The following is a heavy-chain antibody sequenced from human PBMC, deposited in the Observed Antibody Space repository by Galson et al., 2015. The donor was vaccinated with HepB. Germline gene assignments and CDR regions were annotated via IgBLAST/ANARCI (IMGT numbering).Heavy chain of an antibody. J-gene: IGHJ4*02. CDR2: IKQDGSEK. Sequence: SLRLSCAASGFTFSSYWMSWVRQAPGKGLEWVANIKQDGSEKYYVDSVKGRFTISRDNAKNSLYLQMNSLRAEDTAVYYCASRIAVAGTGPYPFDYWGQGTLVTVSS. D-gene: IGHD6-19*01. V-gene: IGHV3-7*03. CDR3: ASRIAVAGTGPYPFDY. CDR1: GFTFSSYW.